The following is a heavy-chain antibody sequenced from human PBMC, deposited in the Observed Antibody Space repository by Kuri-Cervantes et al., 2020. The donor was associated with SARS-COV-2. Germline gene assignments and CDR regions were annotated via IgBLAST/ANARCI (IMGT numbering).Heavy chain of an antibody. CDR1: DDSISRGYY. CDR2: INLSGST. D-gene: IGHD6-19*01. V-gene: IGHV4-38-2*01. Sequence: GSLRLSCAVSDDSISRGYYWGWIRQPPGKGLEWIGEINLSGSTNYNPSLKSRVTISVDTSKNQFSLKLSSVTAADTAVYYCARGGYSSGWYQRTNFDYWGQGTLVTVSS. J-gene: IGHJ4*02. CDR3: ARGGYSSGWYQRTNFDY.